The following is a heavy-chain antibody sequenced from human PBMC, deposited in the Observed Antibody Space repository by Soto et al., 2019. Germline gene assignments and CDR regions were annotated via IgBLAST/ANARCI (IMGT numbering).Heavy chain of an antibody. CDR3: ASSNTSEAGFYSYGMDV. J-gene: IGHJ6*02. V-gene: IGHV4-59*01. CDR2: IYYSGST. D-gene: IGHD6-13*01. Sequence: SETLSLTCTVSGGSISSYYWSWIRQPPGKGLEWIGYIYYSGSTNYNPSLKSRVTISVDTSKNQFSLKLSSVTAADTAVYYCASSNTSEAGFYSYGMDVWGRGTTVTVSS. CDR1: GGSISSYY.